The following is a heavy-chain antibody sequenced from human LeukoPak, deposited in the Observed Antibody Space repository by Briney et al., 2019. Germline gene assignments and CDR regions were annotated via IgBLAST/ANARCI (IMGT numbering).Heavy chain of an antibody. CDR3: ASSVGDYSYYFDY. Sequence: PGGSLRLSCAASGFTFSSYSMNWVRQAPGKGLEWVSSISSSSYIYCADSVKGRFTISRDNAKNSLYLQMNSLRAEDTAVYYCASSVGDYSYYFDYWGQGTLVTVSS. J-gene: IGHJ4*02. CDR2: ISSSSYI. D-gene: IGHD4-17*01. V-gene: IGHV3-21*01. CDR1: GFTFSSYS.